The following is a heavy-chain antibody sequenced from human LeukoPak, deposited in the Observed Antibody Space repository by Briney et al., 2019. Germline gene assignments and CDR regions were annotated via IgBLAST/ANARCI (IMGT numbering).Heavy chain of an antibody. J-gene: IGHJ4*02. CDR3: ARAISLGVTFGGVIVFDY. D-gene: IGHD3-16*02. V-gene: IGHV4-39*07. CDR1: GGSISRSSFY. Sequence: SETLSLTCTVSGGSISRSSFYWGWIRQPPGKGLEWIGSIYYSGSTYYNPSLKSRVIISVDTSKNQFSLKLSSVTAADTAVYYCARAISLGVTFGGVIVFDYWGQGTLVTVSS. CDR2: IYYSGST.